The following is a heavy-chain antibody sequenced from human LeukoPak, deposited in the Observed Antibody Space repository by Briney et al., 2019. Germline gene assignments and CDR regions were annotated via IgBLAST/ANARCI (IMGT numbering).Heavy chain of an antibody. CDR3: ARGTVLDYYYYGMDV. CDR1: GGTFSSYA. J-gene: IGHJ6*02. D-gene: IGHD1-1*01. CDR2: IIPIFGTA. Sequence: GGSLRLSCAASGGTFSSYAISWVRQAPGQGLEWMGGIIPIFGTANYAQKFQGRVTITADESTSTAYMELSSLRSEDTAVYYCARGTVLDYYYYGMDVWGQGTTVTVSS. V-gene: IGHV1-69*01.